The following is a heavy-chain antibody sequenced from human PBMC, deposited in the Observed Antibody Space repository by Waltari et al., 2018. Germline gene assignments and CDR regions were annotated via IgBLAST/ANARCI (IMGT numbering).Heavy chain of an antibody. D-gene: IGHD3-3*01. CDR3: ARVAGISTIFGVVITPHYYYYGMDV. V-gene: IGHV4-59*01. CDR2: ST. J-gene: IGHJ6*02. Sequence: STNYNPSLKSRVTISVDTSKNQFSLKLSSVTAADTAVYYCARVAGISTIFGVVITPHYYYYGMDVWGQGTTVTISS.